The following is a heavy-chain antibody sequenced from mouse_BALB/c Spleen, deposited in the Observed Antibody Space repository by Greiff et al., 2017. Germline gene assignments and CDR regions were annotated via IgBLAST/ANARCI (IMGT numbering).Heavy chain of an antibody. CDR1: GFTFSSFG. Sequence: EVKLMESGGGLVQPGGSRKLSCAASGFTFSSFGMHWVRQAPEKGLEWVAYISSGSSTIYYADTVKGRFTISRDNPKNTLFLQMTSLRSEDTAMYYCARLNWDRYFDVWGAGTTVTVSS. CDR3: ARLNWDRYFDV. V-gene: IGHV5-17*02. CDR2: ISSGSSTI. J-gene: IGHJ1*01. D-gene: IGHD4-1*01.